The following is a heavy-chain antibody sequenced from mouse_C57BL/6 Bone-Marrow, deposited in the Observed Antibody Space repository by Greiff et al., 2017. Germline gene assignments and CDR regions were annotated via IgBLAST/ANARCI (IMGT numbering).Heavy chain of an antibody. Sequence: VQLQQPGAELVKPGASVKLSCKASGYTFTSYWMQWVKQRPGQGLEWIGEIDPSDSYTNYNQKFKGKATLTVDTSSSTAYMQLSSLTSEDSAVYYCARRIYYDYDWFAYWGQGTLVTVSA. CDR2: IDPSDSYT. CDR1: GYTFTSYW. CDR3: ARRIYYDYDWFAY. D-gene: IGHD2-4*01. V-gene: IGHV1-50*01. J-gene: IGHJ3*01.